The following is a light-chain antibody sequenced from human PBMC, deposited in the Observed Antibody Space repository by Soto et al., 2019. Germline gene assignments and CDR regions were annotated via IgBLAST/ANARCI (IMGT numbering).Light chain of an antibody. CDR2: GAS. CDR1: KSVSSSY. J-gene: IGKJ5*01. V-gene: IGKV3-20*01. Sequence: EIVLTQSPGTLSLSPGERATLSCRASKSVSSSYLAWYQQKPGQAPRHLIYGASSRATGIPDRFSGSGSGTDFTLTISILEPEDFAVYYCQQYGSSLITFGQGTRLEIK. CDR3: QQYGSSLIT.